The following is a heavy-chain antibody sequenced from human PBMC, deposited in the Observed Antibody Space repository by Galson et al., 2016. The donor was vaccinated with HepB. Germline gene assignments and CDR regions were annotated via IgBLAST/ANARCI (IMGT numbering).Heavy chain of an antibody. CDR2: ISSDGGRT. D-gene: IGHD1-26*01. CDR3: VLELWHKIDY. Sequence: SLRLSCAASEFTFSAFAMDWVRQAPGKGLEYVSGISSDGGRTYYADSVTGRFTISRDNSKNTLYLQMSDLRAEDTAVYSCVLELWHKIDYWGQGTLVTVSS. V-gene: IGHV3-64D*06. J-gene: IGHJ4*02. CDR1: EFTFSAFA.